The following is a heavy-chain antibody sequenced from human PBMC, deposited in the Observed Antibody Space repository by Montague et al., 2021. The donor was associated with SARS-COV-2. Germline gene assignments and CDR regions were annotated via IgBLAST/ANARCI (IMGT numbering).Heavy chain of an antibody. D-gene: IGHD2-21*02. CDR1: GGSISSYY. V-gene: IGHV4-59*01. Sequence: SETLSLTCTVSGGSISSYYWSWIRQPPGKGLQWIGYIYNNGSTNXNTSLKSRVTLSIDTSKNQFSLKLTSVTAADTAVYYCARGGGDFADYYYYAMDVWGQGTTVTVSS. CDR2: IYNNGST. CDR3: ARGGGDFADYYYYAMDV. J-gene: IGHJ6*02.